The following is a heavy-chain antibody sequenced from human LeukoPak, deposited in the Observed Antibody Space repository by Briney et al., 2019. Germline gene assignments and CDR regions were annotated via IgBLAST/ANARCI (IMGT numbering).Heavy chain of an antibody. J-gene: IGHJ4*02. CDR1: GYTLTELS. V-gene: IGHV1-69*05. CDR2: IIPIFGTA. Sequence: GASVKVSCKVSGYTLTELSMHWVRQAPGKGLEWMGGIIPIFGTANYAQKFQGRVTITTDESTSTAYMELSSLRSEDTAVYYCASNYYDSSGYDYWGQGTLVTVSS. CDR3: ASNYYDSSGYDY. D-gene: IGHD3-22*01.